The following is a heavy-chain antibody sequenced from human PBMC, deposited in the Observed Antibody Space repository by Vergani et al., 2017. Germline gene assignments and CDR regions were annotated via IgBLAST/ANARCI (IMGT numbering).Heavy chain of an antibody. V-gene: IGHV3-43*02. J-gene: IGHJ5*02. D-gene: IGHD3-10*01. CDR1: GFTFDDYA. CDR3: AKDHSSYGSGSYYNH. CDR2: ISGDGGST. Sequence: EVQLVESGGGVVQPGGSLRLSCAASGFTFDDYAMHWVRQAPGKGLEWVSLISGDGGSTYYADSVKGRFTISRDNSKNSLYLQMNSLRTEDTALYYCAKDHSSYGSGSYYNHWGQGTLVTVSS.